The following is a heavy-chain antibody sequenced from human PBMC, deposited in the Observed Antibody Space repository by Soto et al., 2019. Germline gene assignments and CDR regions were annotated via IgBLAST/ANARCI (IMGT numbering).Heavy chain of an antibody. V-gene: IGHV1-69*01. CDR1: GGTFSSYA. CDR3: ARVHPRITMIVVVNHNWCFDL. D-gene: IGHD3-22*01. Sequence: QVQLVQSGAEVKKPGSSVKVSCKASGGTFSSYAISWVRQAPGQGLEWMGGIIPIFGTANYAQKFQGRVTITADESTSTAYMELSSLRSEDTAVYYCARVHPRITMIVVVNHNWCFDLWGRGTLVTVSS. J-gene: IGHJ2*01. CDR2: IIPIFGTA.